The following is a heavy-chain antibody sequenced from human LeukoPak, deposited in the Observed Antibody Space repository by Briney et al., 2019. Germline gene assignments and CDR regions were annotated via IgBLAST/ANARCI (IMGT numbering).Heavy chain of an antibody. V-gene: IGHV3-30-3*01. CDR3: SRDGQGYSGYDSPDY. Sequence: GGSLRLSCAASGFTLSNYAMHWVRQAPGKGLEWVAVISYDGSNKYYADSVKGRFTISRDNSNNALYLQMNSLRAEDTAVYYCSRDGQGYSGYDSPDYWGQGTLVTVSS. CDR2: ISYDGSNK. J-gene: IGHJ4*02. D-gene: IGHD5-12*01. CDR1: GFTLSNYA.